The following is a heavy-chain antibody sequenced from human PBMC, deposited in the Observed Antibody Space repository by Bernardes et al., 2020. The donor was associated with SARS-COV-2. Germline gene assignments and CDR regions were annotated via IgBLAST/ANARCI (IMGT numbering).Heavy chain of an antibody. Sequence: VSLRLSCAASGFTVSSNYMSWVRQAPGKGLEWVSVIYSGGNTYYADSVKDRFTISRDNSKNTLYLQMNSLRAEDTAVYYCARDYPDPADWGQGTLVTVSS. CDR2: IYSGGNT. CDR3: ARDYPDPAD. D-gene: IGHD6-13*01. CDR1: GFTVSSNY. J-gene: IGHJ4*02. V-gene: IGHV3-66*01.